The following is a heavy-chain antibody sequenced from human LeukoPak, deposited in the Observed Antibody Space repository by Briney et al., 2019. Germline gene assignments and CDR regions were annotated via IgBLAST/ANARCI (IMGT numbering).Heavy chain of an antibody. D-gene: IGHD2-2*01. CDR2: ISSSGDFI. J-gene: IGHJ4*02. V-gene: IGHV3-21*01. CDR3: VSPYYCASISCTDY. Sequence: SGGSLRLSCAASGFTFSSYWMSWVRQAPGKGPEWVSSISSSGDFIFYADSVKGRFTISRDNAQNSLYLQMNSLRAEDTAVYYCVSPYYCASISCTDYWGQGTLVTVSS. CDR1: GFTFSSYW.